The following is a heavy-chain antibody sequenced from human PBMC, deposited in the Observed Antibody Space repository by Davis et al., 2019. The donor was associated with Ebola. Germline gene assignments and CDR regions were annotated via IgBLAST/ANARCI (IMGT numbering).Heavy chain of an antibody. CDR3: ARAVFHEVLDY. Sequence: GESLKISCAASGFTFSNHAMHWVRQAPGKGLEWVAVTSHNERERFYGESVQGRFTISRDNSENVLYLQMNSLTADDTAVYYCARAVFHEVLDYWGQGTPVTVSS. D-gene: IGHD3-3*01. V-gene: IGHV3-30*04. CDR2: TSHNERER. CDR1: GFTFSNHA. J-gene: IGHJ4*02.